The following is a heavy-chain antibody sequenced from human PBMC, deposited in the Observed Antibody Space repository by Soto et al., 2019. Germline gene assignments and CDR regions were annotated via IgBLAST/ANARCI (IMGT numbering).Heavy chain of an antibody. Sequence: QVQLQESGPGLVKPSQTLSLTCTVSGGSISSGDYYWSWIRQPPGKGLEWIGYIYYSGSTYYNPSLKSRLTISVDTSKNQYSLKLSSVTAADTAVYYCARDHVGGYRGFDPWGQGTLDTVSS. CDR2: IYYSGST. CDR3: ARDHVGGYRGFDP. V-gene: IGHV4-30-4*01. J-gene: IGHJ5*02. D-gene: IGHD5-18*01. CDR1: GGSISSGDYY.